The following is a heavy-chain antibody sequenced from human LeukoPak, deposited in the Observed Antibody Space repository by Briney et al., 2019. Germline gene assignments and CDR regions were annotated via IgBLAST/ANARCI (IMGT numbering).Heavy chain of an antibody. V-gene: IGHV3-7*01. Sequence: GGSLRLSCAASGFTFSSYWMSWVRQAPGKGLEWVANIKQDGSEKYYVDSVKARFTISRDNAKNSLYLQMNSLRAEDTAVYYCARDGGITGTVGWFDPWGQGTLVTVSS. CDR2: IKQDGSEK. J-gene: IGHJ5*02. CDR3: ARDGGITGTVGWFDP. D-gene: IGHD1-20*01. CDR1: GFTFSSYW.